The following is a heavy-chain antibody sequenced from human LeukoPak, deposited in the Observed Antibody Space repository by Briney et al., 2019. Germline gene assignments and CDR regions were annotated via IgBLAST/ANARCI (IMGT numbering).Heavy chain of an antibody. CDR3: ARAPGYSYAN. J-gene: IGHJ4*02. V-gene: IGHV3-48*03. Sequence: GGSLRLSCAASGFTFSSYEMNWVRQAPGKGLEWVSYISSSGSTIYYADSVKGRFTISRDNAKNSLYLQMNSLRAEDTAVYYCARAPGYSYANWGQGTLVNVSS. D-gene: IGHD5-18*01. CDR1: GFTFSSYE. CDR2: ISSSGSTI.